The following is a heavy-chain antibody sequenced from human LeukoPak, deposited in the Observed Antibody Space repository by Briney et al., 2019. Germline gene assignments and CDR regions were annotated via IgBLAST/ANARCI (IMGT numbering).Heavy chain of an antibody. D-gene: IGHD6-6*01. CDR1: GFTFSDYY. Sequence: PGGSLRLSCAASGFTFSDYYMSWIRQAPGKGLEWVSYISSSGSTISYADSVKGRFTISRDNTKNSLYLQMNSLRAEDSAVYYCAKYGSSSSFDYWGQGTLVTVSS. CDR3: AKYGSSSSFDY. CDR2: ISSSGSTI. J-gene: IGHJ4*02. V-gene: IGHV3-11*04.